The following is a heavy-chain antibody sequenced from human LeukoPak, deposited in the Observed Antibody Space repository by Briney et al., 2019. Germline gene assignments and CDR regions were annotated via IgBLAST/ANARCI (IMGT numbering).Heavy chain of an antibody. J-gene: IGHJ6*02. CDR1: GYSFTSYW. CDR3: ARQKAVAGTYYYYGMDV. CDR2: IYPGDSDT. Sequence: GESLKISCKGSGYSFTSYWIGWARQMPGKGLEWMGIIYPGDSDTRYSPSFQGQVTISADKSISTAYLQWSSLKASDTAMYYCARQKAVAGTYYYYGMDVWGQGTTVTVSS. V-gene: IGHV5-51*01. D-gene: IGHD6-19*01.